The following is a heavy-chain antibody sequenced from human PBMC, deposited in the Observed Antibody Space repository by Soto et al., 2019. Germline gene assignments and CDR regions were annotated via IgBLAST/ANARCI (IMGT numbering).Heavy chain of an antibody. J-gene: IGHJ4*02. Sequence: QVQLQESGPGLVKPSQTLSLTCTVSGGSISSGGTFYWSWIRQHPAKGLEWIGYIYYSGSTYYNPSLRSRVTISLDTSKNQFSLKLSSVTAADTAVYYCAREHSSGEYDYWGQGTLVTVSS. D-gene: IGHD6-19*01. CDR3: AREHSSGEYDY. CDR1: GGSISSGGTFY. CDR2: IYYSGST. V-gene: IGHV4-31*03.